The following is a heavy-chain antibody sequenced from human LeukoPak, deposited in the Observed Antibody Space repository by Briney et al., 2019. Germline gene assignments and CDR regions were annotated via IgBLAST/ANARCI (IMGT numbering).Heavy chain of an antibody. J-gene: IGHJ4*02. D-gene: IGHD1-1*01. CDR2: IAGGDEST. V-gene: IGHV3-23*01. CDR1: GFIFNTNG. CDR3: ARGVYWSLDY. Sequence: GGSRRLSCAISGFIFNTNGMNWVRQRPGKGLEWLATIAGGDESTYYADSVKGRFAISRDNSKNTVFLHMNSLRVEDTAVYYCARGVYWSLDYWGQGTPVTVSS.